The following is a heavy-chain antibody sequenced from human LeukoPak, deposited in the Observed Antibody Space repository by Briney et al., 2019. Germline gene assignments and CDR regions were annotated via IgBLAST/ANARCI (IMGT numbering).Heavy chain of an antibody. V-gene: IGHV1-2*02. Sequence: ASVKVSCKASGYIFTGYYIHWVRQAPGQGLEWMGWINPNSGGTNYAQKFQGRVTMTRDTSISTAYMELSRLRYDDTAVYYCASGVASSLVREAFYYSDYWGQGTLVTVSS. J-gene: IGHJ4*02. D-gene: IGHD3-10*01. CDR2: INPNSGGT. CDR1: GYIFTGYY. CDR3: ASGVASSLVREAFYYSDY.